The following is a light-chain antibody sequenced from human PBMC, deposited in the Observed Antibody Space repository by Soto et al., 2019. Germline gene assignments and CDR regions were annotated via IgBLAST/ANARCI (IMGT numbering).Light chain of an antibody. V-gene: IGKV1-9*01. CDR3: QQLSRYPLT. Sequence: DIQLTQSPSVLSASVGDTVTITCRASQALSNYLAWYQQKPGKVPDLLIYSASTLQSGVPSRFSGSGSETEFSLTIRALQPEDFATYYCQQLSRYPLTFGGGTKV. CDR1: QALSNY. J-gene: IGKJ4*01. CDR2: SAS.